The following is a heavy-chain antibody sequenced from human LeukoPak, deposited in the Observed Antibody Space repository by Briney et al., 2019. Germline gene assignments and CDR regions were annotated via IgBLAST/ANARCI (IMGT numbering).Heavy chain of an antibody. V-gene: IGHV3-11*04. J-gene: IGHJ4*02. CDR1: GFTFSDYY. Sequence: GGSLRLSCAASGFTFSDYYMTWIRQAPGKGLEWVSYISPSGITTYYTDSVKGRFTISRDNSKNSLWLQIDSLRVEHTAVYYCASAYPGSFSGPLRYRRRGTLLTVRS. CDR2: ISPSGITT. CDR3: ASAYPGSFSGPLRY. D-gene: IGHD1-26*01.